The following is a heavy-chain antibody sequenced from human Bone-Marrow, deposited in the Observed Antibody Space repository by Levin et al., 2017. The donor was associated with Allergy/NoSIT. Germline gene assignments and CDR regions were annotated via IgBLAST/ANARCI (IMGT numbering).Heavy chain of an antibody. V-gene: IGHV3-11*01. J-gene: IGHJ4*02. CDR1: GFTFSDYY. Sequence: GGSLRLSCAASGFTFSDYYMSWIRQAPGKGLEWVSYISSSGSTIYYADSVKGRFTISRDNAKNSLYLQMNSLRGEDTAVYYCARVFRSGSSPVDYWGQGTLVTVSS. CDR3: ARVFRSGSSPVDY. D-gene: IGHD1-26*01. CDR2: ISSSGSTI.